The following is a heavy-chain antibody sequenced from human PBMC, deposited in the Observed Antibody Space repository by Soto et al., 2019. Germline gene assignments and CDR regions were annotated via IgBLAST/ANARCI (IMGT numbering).Heavy chain of an antibody. Sequence: QVQLQQWGAGLLKPSETLSLTCAVYGGSFSGYYWSWIRQPPGKGLEWIGEINHSGSTNYNPSLKSRVTISVDTSKNQFSLKLSSVTAADTAVYYCARGRYSSGWYNPWGQGTLVTVSS. CDR3: ARGRYSSGWYNP. CDR1: GGSFSGYY. D-gene: IGHD6-19*01. CDR2: INHSGST. J-gene: IGHJ5*02. V-gene: IGHV4-34*01.